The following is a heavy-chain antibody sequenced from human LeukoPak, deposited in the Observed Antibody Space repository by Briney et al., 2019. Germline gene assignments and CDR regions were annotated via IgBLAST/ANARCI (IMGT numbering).Heavy chain of an antibody. V-gene: IGHV3-30*18. CDR2: ISYDGSNK. Sequence: GGSLRLSCAASGFTFSSYGMHWVRQAPGKGLEWVAVISYDGSNKYYADSGKGRFTISSDNSKNTLYLQMNSLRAEDTAVYYCAKDLYDFWSGYATGDYYYYMDVWGKGTAVTVSS. D-gene: IGHD3-3*01. CDR3: AKDLYDFWSGYATGDYYYYMDV. J-gene: IGHJ6*03. CDR1: GFTFSSYG.